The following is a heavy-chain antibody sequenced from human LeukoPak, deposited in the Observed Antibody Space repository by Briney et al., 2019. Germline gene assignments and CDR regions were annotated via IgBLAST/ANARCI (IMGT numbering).Heavy chain of an antibody. Sequence: IPGGSLSLSCVASGFTFSSYSMNWVRQAPGKGLEWVSSISSSSSYIYYADSVKGRFTISRDNAKNSLYLQMNSLRAEDTAVYYCARDLGLPMVRGVIKFDPWGQGTLVTVSS. CDR3: ARDLGLPMVRGVIKFDP. CDR1: GFTFSSYS. CDR2: ISSSSSYI. D-gene: IGHD3-10*01. J-gene: IGHJ5*02. V-gene: IGHV3-21*01.